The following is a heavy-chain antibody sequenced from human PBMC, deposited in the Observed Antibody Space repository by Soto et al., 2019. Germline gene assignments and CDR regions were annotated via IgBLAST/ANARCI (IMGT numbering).Heavy chain of an antibody. CDR3: AHRRSVASRCWFDP. D-gene: IGHD6-6*01. J-gene: IGHJ5*02. CDR1: GFSLSTGGGA. Sequence: QITLKESGPTLVKPTETLTLTCTFSGFSLSTGGGAVGWIRQPPGKALEWLALIYANGNEVYSSSLRNRLTITKDNSKNQVVLTMTNMDRVDTATYYCAHRRSVASRCWFDPWGQGTLVIVSS. V-gene: IGHV2-5*01. CDR2: IYANGNE.